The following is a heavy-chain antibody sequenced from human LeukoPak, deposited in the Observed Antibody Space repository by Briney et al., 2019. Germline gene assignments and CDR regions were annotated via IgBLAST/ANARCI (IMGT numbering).Heavy chain of an antibody. V-gene: IGHV1-2*02. D-gene: IGHD6-19*01. CDR3: AGDKTTGGWYEFDY. J-gene: IGHJ4*02. Sequence: ASVKVSCKASGYTFTSYGISWVRQAPGQGLEWMGLINPNSGGTNYTQKFQGRVTMTRDTSVSTAHMELSRLTSDDTAVYYCAGDKTTGGWYEFDYWGQGTLVTVSS. CDR1: GYTFTSYG. CDR2: INPNSGGT.